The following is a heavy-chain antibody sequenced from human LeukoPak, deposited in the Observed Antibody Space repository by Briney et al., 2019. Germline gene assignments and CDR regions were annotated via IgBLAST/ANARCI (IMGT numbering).Heavy chain of an antibody. D-gene: IGHD3-16*01. CDR1: GGSFSGYY. V-gene: IGHV4-34*01. CDR2: INHSGST. CDR3: ARGLMGVDY. J-gene: IGHJ4*02. Sequence: SETLSLTCAVYGGSFSGYYWSWIRQPPGKGLEWIGEINHSGSTNYNPSLKSRVTISVDTSKNQFSLKLSSVTAADTAVYYCARGLMGVDYWGQGTLVTVSS.